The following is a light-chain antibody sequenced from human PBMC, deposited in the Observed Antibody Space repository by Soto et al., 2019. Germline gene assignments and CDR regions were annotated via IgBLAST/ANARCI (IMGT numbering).Light chain of an antibody. CDR2: DAS. V-gene: IGKV1-5*01. Sequence: DIQMPQSPSTLSASVGDRVTITCRASQSINSWLAWYQQKPGKAPKLLIYDASSLEGGVPSRFSGSGSGTEFTLTISSLQPDDFATYYCQQYNGYFGGGTKVEI. J-gene: IGKJ4*01. CDR1: QSINSW. CDR3: QQYNGY.